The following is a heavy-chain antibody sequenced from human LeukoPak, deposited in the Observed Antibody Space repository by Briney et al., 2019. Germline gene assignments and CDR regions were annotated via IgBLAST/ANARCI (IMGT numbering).Heavy chain of an antibody. D-gene: IGHD3-3*01. J-gene: IGHJ4*02. Sequence: SVKVSCKASGGTFSSYAISWVRQAPGQGLEWMGGIIPIFGTANYAQKFQGSVTTTRDTSTSTVYMELSSLRSEDTAVYYCATVGIITIFGVVITITMVRGVIVAGLPKPSWRGVYWGQGTLVTVSS. CDR2: IIPIFGTA. CDR1: GGTFSSYA. CDR3: ATVGIITIFGVVITITMVRGVIVAGLPKPSWRGVY. V-gene: IGHV1-69*05.